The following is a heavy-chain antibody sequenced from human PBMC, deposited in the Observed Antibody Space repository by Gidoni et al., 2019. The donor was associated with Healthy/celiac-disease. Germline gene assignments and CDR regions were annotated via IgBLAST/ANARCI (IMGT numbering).Heavy chain of an antibody. D-gene: IGHD1-26*01. J-gene: IGHJ4*02. CDR2: ISGRGGST. Sequence: EVQLLESGGGLVQPGGSLRRSCSASGFTVSSYAMSWVRQAPGQGLEWVSAISGRGGSTYYADSVKGRFTISRDNSKNTLYLQMNSLRAEDTAVYYCAKAMSGRIVGPGQDYWGQGTLVTVSS. V-gene: IGHV3-23*01. CDR1: GFTVSSYA. CDR3: AKAMSGRIVGPGQDY.